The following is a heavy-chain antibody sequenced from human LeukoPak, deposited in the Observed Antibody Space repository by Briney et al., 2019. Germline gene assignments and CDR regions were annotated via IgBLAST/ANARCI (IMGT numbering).Heavy chain of an antibody. J-gene: IGHJ5*02. D-gene: IGHD4-17*01. CDR3: ARAATSDYGDYSWFDP. Sequence: PGASVKVSCKASGYTFTGYYMHWVRQAPGQGLEWMGWINPNSGGTNYAQKLQGRVTMTRDTSISTAYMELSRLRSDDTAVYYCARAATSDYGDYSWFDPWGQGTLVTVSS. V-gene: IGHV1-2*02. CDR2: INPNSGGT. CDR1: GYTFTGYY.